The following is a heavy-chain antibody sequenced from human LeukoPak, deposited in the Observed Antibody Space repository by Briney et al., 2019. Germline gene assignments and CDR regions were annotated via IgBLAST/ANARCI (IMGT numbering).Heavy chain of an antibody. CDR3: AKRGVVIRVILVGFHKEAYYFDS. Sequence: GGSLRLSCAVSEITLSNYAMSWVRQAPGKGLEWVAGISGSGGGTNYADSVKGRFTISRDNPKNTLYLQMNNLRADDTAVYFCAKRGVVIRVILVGFHKEAYYFDSWGQGALVTVSS. V-gene: IGHV3-23*01. CDR1: EITLSNYA. J-gene: IGHJ4*02. CDR2: ISGSGGGT. D-gene: IGHD3-22*01.